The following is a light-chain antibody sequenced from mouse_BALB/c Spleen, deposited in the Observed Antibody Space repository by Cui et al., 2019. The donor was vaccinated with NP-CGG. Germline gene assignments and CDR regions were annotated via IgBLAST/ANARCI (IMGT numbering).Light chain of an antibody. J-gene: IGLJ1*01. CDR3: ALWYSNHWV. Sequence: QAVVPHKSALTTSPGETVTLTCRSSTGAVTTSNYANWVQEKPDHLFTGLIGGTNNRAPGVPARFSGSLIGDKAALTITGAQTEDEAIYFCALWYSNHWVFGGGTKLTVL. CDR1: TGAVTTSNY. CDR2: GTN. V-gene: IGLV1*01.